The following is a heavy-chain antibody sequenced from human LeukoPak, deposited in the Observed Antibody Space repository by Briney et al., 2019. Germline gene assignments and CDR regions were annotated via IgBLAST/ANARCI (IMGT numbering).Heavy chain of an antibody. V-gene: IGHV4-38-2*02. CDR2: IYHSGST. CDR3: ARVMTTAPDGAFDI. J-gene: IGHJ3*02. Sequence: SETLSLTCTVSGYSISSGYYWGWIRQPPGKGLEWIGSIYHSGSTYYNPSLKSRVTISVDTSKNQFSLKLSSVTAADTAVYYCARVMTTAPDGAFDIWGQGTMVTVSS. D-gene: IGHD3-22*01. CDR1: GYSISSGYY.